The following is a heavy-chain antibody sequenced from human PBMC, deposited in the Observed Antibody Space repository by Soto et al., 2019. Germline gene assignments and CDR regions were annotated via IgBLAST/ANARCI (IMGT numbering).Heavy chain of an antibody. CDR1: GFTFSNAW. J-gene: IGHJ4*02. CDR2: IKSKTDGGTT. CDR3: TTLGYCSGGSCYGY. V-gene: IGHV3-15*01. Sequence: WGSLSLSCASSGFTFSNAWMSWVRQAPGKGLEWVGRIKSKTDGGTTDYAAPVKGRFTISRDDSKNTLYLQMNSLKTEDTAVYYCTTLGYCSGGSCYGYWGQGTLVTVSS. D-gene: IGHD2-15*01.